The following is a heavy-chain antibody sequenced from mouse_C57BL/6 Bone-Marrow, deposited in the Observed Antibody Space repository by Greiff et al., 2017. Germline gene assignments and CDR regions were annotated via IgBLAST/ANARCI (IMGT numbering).Heavy chain of an antibody. V-gene: IGHV1-36*01. CDR1: GFTFTDYY. CDR2: VYPYNGGT. D-gene: IGHD1-1*01. J-gene: IGHJ1*03. CDR3: SMGVYFVSSFFSSFDV. Sequence: DVKLQESGPVLVKPGPSVKISCKASGFTFTDYYMHWVKQSHGKSLEWIGLVYPYNGGTSYNQKFKGKATLTVDTSSSTAYMELHSLTSEDSSVYYCSMGVYFVSSFFSSFDVWGTGPTVSVSS.